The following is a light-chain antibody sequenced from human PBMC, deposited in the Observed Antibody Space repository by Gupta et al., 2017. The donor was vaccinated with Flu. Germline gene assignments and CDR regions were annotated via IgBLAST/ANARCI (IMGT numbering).Light chain of an antibody. Sequence: TASDVGAYDLVAWYQQHPVLAPKLSLYEVTKRPSGVSFRFSGSKSGNTASLRISVLHADDEADYYCSSFLVHKRVTFGVWTKLTVL. J-gene: IGLJ2*01. V-gene: IGLV2-23*02. CDR1: ASDVGAYDL. CDR2: EVT. CDR3: SSFLVHKRVT.